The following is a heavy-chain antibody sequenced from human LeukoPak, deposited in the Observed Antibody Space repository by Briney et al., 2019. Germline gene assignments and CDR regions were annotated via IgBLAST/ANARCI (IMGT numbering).Heavy chain of an antibody. CDR3: AKGRSGLYSADAFDI. Sequence: GGAPRLSFCAAWGTFFSYSKSWGRPGPREGGAGVSGFSGSGGSTYYADSVKGRFTISRDNSKNTLYLQMNSLRAEDTAVYYCAKGRSGLYSADAFDIWGQGTMVTVSS. D-gene: IGHD1-26*01. J-gene: IGHJ3*02. V-gene: IGHV3-23*01. CDR2: FSGSGGST. CDR1: WGTFFSYS.